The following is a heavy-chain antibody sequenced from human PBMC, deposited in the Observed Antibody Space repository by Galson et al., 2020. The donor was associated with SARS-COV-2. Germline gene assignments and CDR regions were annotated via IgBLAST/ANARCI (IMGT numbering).Heavy chain of an antibody. V-gene: IGHV3-15*07. CDR3: STLLGAFES. J-gene: IGHJ4*02. D-gene: IGHD2-15*01. CDR2: IKSRTDRGTV. CDR1: GFNFNNAW. Sequence: GSLRLSCAASGFNFNNAWMNWVRQAPGKGLEWVGRIKSRTDRGTVDYAAYVKGRFTISRDDSKNMVYLQLNSLTSEDTAVYYCSTLLGAFESWGQGALVTVSS.